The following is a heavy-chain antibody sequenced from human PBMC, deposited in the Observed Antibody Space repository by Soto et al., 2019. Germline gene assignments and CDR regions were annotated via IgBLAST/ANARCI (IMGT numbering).Heavy chain of an antibody. D-gene: IGHD2-15*01. V-gene: IGHV1-2*02. CDR3: ASGGGGAYSAFDP. CDR2: INPNSGAT. Sequence: QVQLVQSGAEVKKPGASVKVSCKASGYTFTAYYMHWVRQAPGQGLEWMAWINPNSGATNYAQKFQGRVTMTRDTSIITAYMELSSLTSDDTAVYYCASGGGGAYSAFDPWGQGTLVTVAS. J-gene: IGHJ5*02. CDR1: GYTFTAYY.